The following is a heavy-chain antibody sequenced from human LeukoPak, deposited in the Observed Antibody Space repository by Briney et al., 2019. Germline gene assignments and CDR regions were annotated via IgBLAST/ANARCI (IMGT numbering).Heavy chain of an antibody. J-gene: IGHJ5*02. D-gene: IGHD3-10*01. CDR3: ARGAKFRSYGSGTYYTSLPFDP. V-gene: IGHV1-2*02. Sequence: GASVTVSCKASGYTFTGYYMHLVRQAPGQGLEWMGWTNPNSGGANYAQKFQVRVTITRDTSASRAYMELRSLRSEDMAVYYCARGAKFRSYGSGTYYTSLPFDPWGQGTLVTVSS. CDR2: TNPNSGGA. CDR1: GYTFTGYY.